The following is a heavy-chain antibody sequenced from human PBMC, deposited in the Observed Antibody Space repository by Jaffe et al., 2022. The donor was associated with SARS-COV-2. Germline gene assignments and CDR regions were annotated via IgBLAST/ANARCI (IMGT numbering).Heavy chain of an antibody. CDR3: ARVRASGETWFDP. CDR1: GYTFTGYY. D-gene: IGHD3-10*01. J-gene: IGHJ5*02. CDR2: INPNSGDT. V-gene: IGHV1-2*06. Sequence: QVQLVQSGAEVKKPGASVKVSCKTSGYTFTGYYIYWVRQAPGQGLEWVGRINPNSGDTYYAQSFQGRLTVTRDTSISTVYMELSSLTSDDTSVYFCARVRASGETWFDPWGQGTLVTVSS.